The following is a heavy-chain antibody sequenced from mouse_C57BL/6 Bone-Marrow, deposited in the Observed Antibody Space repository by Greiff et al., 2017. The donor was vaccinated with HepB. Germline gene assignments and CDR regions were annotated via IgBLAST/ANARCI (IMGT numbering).Heavy chain of an antibody. CDR2: IDPSDSYT. V-gene: IGHV1-69*01. D-gene: IGHD1-1*01. J-gene: IGHJ1*03. CDR3: ARTDYYGQATGYFDV. Sequence: QVQLQQPGAELVMPGASVKLSCKASGYTFTSYWMHWVKQRPGQGLEWIGEIDPSDSYTNYNQKFKGKSTLTVDKSSRTAYIQLSSLTSEDSAVYYCARTDYYGQATGYFDVWGTGTTVTVSS. CDR1: GYTFTSYW.